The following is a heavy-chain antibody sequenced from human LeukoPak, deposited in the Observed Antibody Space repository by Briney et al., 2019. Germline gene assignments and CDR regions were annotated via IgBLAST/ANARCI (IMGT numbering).Heavy chain of an antibody. J-gene: IGHJ4*02. Sequence: SETLSLTCAVYGGSFSGYYWSWIRQPPGKGLEWIGEINHSGSTNYNPSLKSRVTISVDTSKNQFSLKLSSVTAADTAVYYCARARYCSSTSCYWERKWLRPPYFDYWGQGTLVTVSS. V-gene: IGHV4-34*01. CDR2: INHSGST. D-gene: IGHD2-2*01. CDR1: GGSFSGYY. CDR3: ARARYCSSTSCYWERKWLRPPYFDY.